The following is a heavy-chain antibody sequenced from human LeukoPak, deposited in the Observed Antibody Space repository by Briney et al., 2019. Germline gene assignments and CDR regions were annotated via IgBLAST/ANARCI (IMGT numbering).Heavy chain of an antibody. CDR3: ARRPDAYDSFIPYYYYYGMDV. CDR1: GGSISSGGYY. D-gene: IGHD3-22*01. Sequence: SEPLSLTCTVSGGSISSGGYYWSWIRQHPGKGLEWIGYIYYSGSTYYNSSLKSRVTISVDTSKNQFSLKLSSVTAADTAVYYCARRPDAYDSFIPYYYYYGMDVWGQGTTVTVSS. V-gene: IGHV4-31*03. CDR2: IYYSGST. J-gene: IGHJ6*02.